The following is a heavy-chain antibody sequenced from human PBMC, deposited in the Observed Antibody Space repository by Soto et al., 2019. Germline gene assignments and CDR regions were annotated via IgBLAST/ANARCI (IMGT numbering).Heavy chain of an antibody. J-gene: IGHJ6*02. CDR3: AKGDTAQDYCYYYGMDV. D-gene: IGHD5-18*01. CDR2: ISGSGGST. Sequence: GGSLRLSCAASGFTFSSYAMSWVRQAPGKGLEWVSAISGSGGSTYYADSVKGRFTISRDNSKNTLYLQMNSLRAEDTAVYYCAKGDTAQDYCYYYGMDVWGQGTTVTVSS. CDR1: GFTFSSYA. V-gene: IGHV3-23*01.